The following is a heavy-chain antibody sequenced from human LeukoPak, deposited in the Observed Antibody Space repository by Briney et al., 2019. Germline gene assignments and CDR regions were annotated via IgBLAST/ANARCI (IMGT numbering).Heavy chain of an antibody. CDR3: AKDSSSSTSCYYFDY. J-gene: IGHJ4*02. V-gene: IGHV3-23*01. CDR2: ISGSGGST. D-gene: IGHD2-2*01. Sequence: GGSLRLSCAASGFTFSSYAMGWVRQAPGKGLEWVSAISGSGGSTYYADSVKGRFTISRDNSKNTLYLQMNSLRAEDTAVYYCAKDSSSSTSCYYFDYWGQGTLVTVSS. CDR1: GFTFSSYA.